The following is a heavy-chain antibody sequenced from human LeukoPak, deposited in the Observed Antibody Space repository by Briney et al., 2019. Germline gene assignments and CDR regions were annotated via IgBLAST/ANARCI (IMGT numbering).Heavy chain of an antibody. CDR3: AKLYGYSYGYIDF. Sequence: GGSLRLPCAASGFTFDDFALHWVRQAPGKGLEWVSGISWNSGDVGYADSVKGRFTISRDNAKNSLYLQMNSLRAEDTALYYCAKLYGYSYGYIDFWGQGTLVTVSS. J-gene: IGHJ4*02. CDR2: ISWNSGDV. D-gene: IGHD5-18*01. V-gene: IGHV3-9*01. CDR1: GFTFDDFA.